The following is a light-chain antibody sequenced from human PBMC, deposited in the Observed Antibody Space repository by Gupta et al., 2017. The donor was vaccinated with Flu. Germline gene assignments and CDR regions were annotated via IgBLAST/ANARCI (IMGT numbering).Light chain of an antibody. J-gene: IGKJ3*01. CDR1: RDIRDH. V-gene: IGKV1-33*01. CDR3: QQYEGLPVT. CDR2: DAS. Sequence: DIQMTQSPSSLSASVGDRITLTCQANRDIRDHLNWYHQKPGKAPILLMYDASKLETGAPGRFSGDGSGTDFSLTITNLKAEDVGTYYCQQYEGLPVTFGPGTKVNVK.